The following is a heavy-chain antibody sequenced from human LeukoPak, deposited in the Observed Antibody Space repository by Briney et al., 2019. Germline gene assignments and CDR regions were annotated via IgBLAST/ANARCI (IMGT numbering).Heavy chain of an antibody. CDR2: MNPDGSTK. J-gene: IGHJ4*02. V-gene: IGHV3-7*05. D-gene: IGHD5-12*01. CDR1: GFAFSSSW. Sequence: PGGSLRLSCVASGFAFSSSWMAWVRQAPGKGLEWVANMNPDGSTKNYVDSVRGRLTISRDNAKNSLYLQMNSLRVDDTAVYYCARDSGYSAFDYWGQGTLVTVSS. CDR3: ARDSGYSAFDY.